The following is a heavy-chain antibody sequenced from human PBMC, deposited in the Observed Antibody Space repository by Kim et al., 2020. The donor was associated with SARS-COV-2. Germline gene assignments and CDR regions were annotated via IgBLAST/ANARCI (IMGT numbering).Heavy chain of an antibody. V-gene: IGHV4-59*01. J-gene: IGHJ5*02. Sequence: SLKSRVTISVDTSKNQFSLKLSSVTAADTAVYYCARATVLPWFGEGWCDPWGQGTLVTVSS. CDR3: ARATVLPWFGEGWCDP. D-gene: IGHD3-10*01.